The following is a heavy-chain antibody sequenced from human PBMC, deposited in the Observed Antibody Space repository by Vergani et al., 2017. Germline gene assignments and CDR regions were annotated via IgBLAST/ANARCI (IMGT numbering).Heavy chain of an antibody. J-gene: IGHJ6*02. Sequence: EVQLVESGGGLVKPGGSLRLSCAASGFTFSSYSMNWVRQAPGKGLDWVSSISSSSSYIYYADSVKGPFTISRDSSENSLFLQMNSLRDEDKSVYYCVSRAASAQKFYYYSMDVWGHGTTVTVSS. CDR3: VSRAASAQKFYYYSMDV. CDR2: ISSSSSYI. CDR1: GFTFSSYS. V-gene: IGHV3-21*01. D-gene: IGHD6-25*01.